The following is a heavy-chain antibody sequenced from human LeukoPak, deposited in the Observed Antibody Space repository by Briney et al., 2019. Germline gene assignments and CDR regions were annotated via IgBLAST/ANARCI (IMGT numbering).Heavy chain of an antibody. D-gene: IGHD3-22*01. V-gene: IGHV3-30*02. CDR3: AKDGTFGTYYYDSSGYYLPL. CDR1: GFTFSSYG. Sequence: GSLRLSCAASGFTFSSYGMHWVRQAPGKGLEWVAFIRYDGSNKYYADSVKGRFTISRDNSKNTLYLQMNSLRAEDTAVYYCAKDGTFGTYYYDSSGYYLPLWGQGTLVTVSS. CDR2: IRYDGSNK. J-gene: IGHJ4*02.